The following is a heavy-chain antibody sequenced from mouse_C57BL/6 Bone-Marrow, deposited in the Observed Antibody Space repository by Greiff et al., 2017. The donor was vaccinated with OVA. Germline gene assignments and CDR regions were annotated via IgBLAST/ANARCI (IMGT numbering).Heavy chain of an antibody. J-gene: IGHJ2*01. CDR1: GYTFTSYW. Sequence: EVQLQQSGTVLARPGASVKMSCKTSGYTFTSYWMHWVKQRPGQGLEWIGALYPGNSDTSYNQKFKGKAKLTAVTSASTAYMELSSLTNEDSAVYYCTRYGDYGPYYFDYWGQGTTLTVSS. CDR2: LYPGNSDT. V-gene: IGHV1-5*01. CDR3: TRYGDYGPYYFDY. D-gene: IGHD1-1*01.